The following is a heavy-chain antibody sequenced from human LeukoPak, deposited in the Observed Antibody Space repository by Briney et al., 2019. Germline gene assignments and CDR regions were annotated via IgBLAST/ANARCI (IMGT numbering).Heavy chain of an antibody. CDR1: GFTFSGYS. V-gene: IGHV3-48*02. J-gene: IGHJ1*01. CDR3: ARRAAGRPGADYFQH. D-gene: IGHD3-10*01. CDR2: ISASSSSI. Sequence: GGSLRLSCAASGFTFSGYSMNWVRQAVGKGLEWVSYISASSSSIYYADSVKGRFTISRDNAKNSLYLQMNSLRDGDTAVYYCARRAAGRPGADYFQHWGQGILVTVSS.